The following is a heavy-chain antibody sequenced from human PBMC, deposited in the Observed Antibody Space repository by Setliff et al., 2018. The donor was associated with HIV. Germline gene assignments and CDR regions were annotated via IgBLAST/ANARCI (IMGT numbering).Heavy chain of an antibody. CDR1: GGYSRSDG. CDR2: IYISGIT. Sequence: SETLSLTCTVSGGYSRSDGWNGKRQHGGKGLEWIGRIYISGITNYNPSLKSRVSMSIDTSKKQFSLMLSSVTALDTAVYYCARKGSSSRSQEYYYDFWGQGTLVTVSS. J-gene: IGHJ4*02. V-gene: IGHV4-4*07. CDR3: ARKGSSSRSQEYYYDF. D-gene: IGHD6-13*01.